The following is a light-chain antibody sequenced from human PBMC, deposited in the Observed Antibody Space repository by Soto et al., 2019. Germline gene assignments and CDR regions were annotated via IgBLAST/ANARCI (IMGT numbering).Light chain of an antibody. CDR3: GTWATTMSGLL. CDR2: DNN. V-gene: IGLV1-51*01. J-gene: IGLJ2*01. Sequence: QSVLTQPPSASAAPGQRVTISCSGTISNIGDNHVSWYQQVPGKAPKLLIYDNNKRPSGIPDRFSGSRSGTSATLAITGLQTGDEADYICGTWATTMSGLLFGGGTKVTVL. CDR1: ISNIGDNH.